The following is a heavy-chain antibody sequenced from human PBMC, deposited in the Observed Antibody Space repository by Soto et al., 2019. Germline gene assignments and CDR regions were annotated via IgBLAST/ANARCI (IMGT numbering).Heavy chain of an antibody. Sequence: ESGGGVVQPGRSLRLSCAASGFTFRYHALNWVRQAPGKGLEWVAVISYDGDNKYIAESVKGRFTISRDNSKNTVSLQMNSLRTEDTAMYFCARGTTTSAFSAMDVWGQGTTVTVSS. D-gene: IGHD1-1*01. CDR3: ARGTTTSAFSAMDV. CDR2: ISYDGDNK. CDR1: GFTFRYHA. J-gene: IGHJ6*02. V-gene: IGHV3-30-3*01.